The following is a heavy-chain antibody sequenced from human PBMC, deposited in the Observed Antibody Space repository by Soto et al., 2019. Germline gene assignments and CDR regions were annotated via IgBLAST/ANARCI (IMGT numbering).Heavy chain of an antibody. CDR3: ARSGRITIFGVANYGMDV. CDR2: INHSGST. J-gene: IGHJ6*02. Sequence: SETLSLTCAVYGGSFSGYYCSWIRQPPGKGLEWIGEINHSGSTNYNPSLKSRVTISVDTSKNQFSLKLSSATAADTAVYYCARSGRITIFGVANYGMDVWGQGTTVTVSS. V-gene: IGHV4-34*01. CDR1: GGSFSGYY. D-gene: IGHD3-3*01.